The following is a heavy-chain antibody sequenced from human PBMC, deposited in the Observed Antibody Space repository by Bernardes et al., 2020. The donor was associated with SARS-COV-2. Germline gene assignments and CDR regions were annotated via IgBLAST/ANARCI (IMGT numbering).Heavy chain of an antibody. V-gene: IGHV4-59*01. CDR1: GGSISNYY. Sequence: SETLPLTCTVSGGSISNYYWSWIRQPPGKGLEWIAYIHYSGSTSYSPSLKSRVTISVDTSKNQFSLKLSSVTAADTAVYYCAREWSSFDYWGQGALVTVSS. J-gene: IGHJ4*02. CDR2: IHYSGST. D-gene: IGHD1-26*01. CDR3: AREWSSFDY.